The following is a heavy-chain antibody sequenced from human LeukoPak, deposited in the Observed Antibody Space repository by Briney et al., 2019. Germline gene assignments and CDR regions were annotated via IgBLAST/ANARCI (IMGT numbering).Heavy chain of an antibody. CDR2: INHSGST. Sequence: SETLSLTCAVYGGSFSGYYWSWIRQPPGKGLEWIGEINHSGSTNYNPSLKSRVTISVDTSKNQFSLKLSSVTAADTAVYYCARKYHYYYGMDVWGKGTTVTVSS. CDR3: ARKYHYYYGMDV. J-gene: IGHJ6*04. CDR1: GGSFSGYY. V-gene: IGHV4-34*01.